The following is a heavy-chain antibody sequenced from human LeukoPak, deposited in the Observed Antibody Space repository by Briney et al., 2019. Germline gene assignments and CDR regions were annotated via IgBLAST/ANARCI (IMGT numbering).Heavy chain of an antibody. Sequence: GESLKISCKGSGYSFSGYWIGWVRQMPGKGLQWMGTIYPGDSDTSYSPSFQGQVTISADKSISTAYLQWSSLKASDTAMYYCARLADYYYYYMDVWGKGTTVTVSS. CDR2: IYPGDSDT. CDR3: ARLADYYYYYMDV. J-gene: IGHJ6*03. V-gene: IGHV5-51*01. CDR1: GYSFSGYW. D-gene: IGHD6-19*01.